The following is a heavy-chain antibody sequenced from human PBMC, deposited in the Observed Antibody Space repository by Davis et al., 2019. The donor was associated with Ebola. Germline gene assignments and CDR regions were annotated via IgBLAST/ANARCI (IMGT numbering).Heavy chain of an antibody. Sequence: ASVKVSCKASGYTFTSYGISWVRQAPGQGLEWMGWISAYNGNTNYAQKLQGRVTMTIDTSTSTAYMELRSLRSDDTAVYYCARSVTMIVVVTHFDYWGQGTLVTVSS. V-gene: IGHV1-18*01. J-gene: IGHJ4*02. D-gene: IGHD3-22*01. CDR3: ARSVTMIVVVTHFDY. CDR2: ISAYNGNT. CDR1: GYTFTSYG.